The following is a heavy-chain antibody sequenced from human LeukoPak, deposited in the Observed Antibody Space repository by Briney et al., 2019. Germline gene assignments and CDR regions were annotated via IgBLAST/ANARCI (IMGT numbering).Heavy chain of an antibody. J-gene: IGHJ6*03. Sequence: ASVKLSCKASGYTFTCYYMNWVRQAPGQGLGWMGWINPNSGGTNYAQKFQGRVTMTGDTSISTAYMELSSLRSDDTAVYYCARLYSGYGNYCYYMDVWGKGTTVTVSS. CDR1: GYTFTCYY. CDR2: INPNSGGT. CDR3: ARLYSGYGNYCYYMDV. D-gene: IGHD5-12*01. V-gene: IGHV1-2*02.